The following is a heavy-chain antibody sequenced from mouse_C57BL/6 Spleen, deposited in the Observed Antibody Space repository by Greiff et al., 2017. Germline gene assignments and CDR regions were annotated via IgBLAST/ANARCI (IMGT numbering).Heavy chain of an antibody. CDR3: ARGSYAGFAY. V-gene: IGHV1-42*01. Sequence: VQLQQSGPELVKPGASVKISCKASGSSFTGYYMNWVKQSPEKSLEWIGEIKPSTGGTTYNQKFKAKATLTVDKSSSTDYMQLKSLTSENSAVYYCARGSYAGFAYWGQGTLVTVSA. CDR2: IKPSTGGT. J-gene: IGHJ3*01. D-gene: IGHD6-5*01. CDR1: GSSFTGYY.